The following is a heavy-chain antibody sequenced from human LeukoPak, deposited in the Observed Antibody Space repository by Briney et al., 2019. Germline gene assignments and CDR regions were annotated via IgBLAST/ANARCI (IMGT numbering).Heavy chain of an antibody. V-gene: IGHV1-3*01. Sequence: GASVKVSCKASGYTFTGYYMHWVRQAPGQRLEWMGWINAGNGNTKYSQEFQGRVTITRDTSASTAYMELSSLRSDDTAVYYCASTIYGDYNWFDPWGQGTLVTVSS. J-gene: IGHJ5*02. D-gene: IGHD4-17*01. CDR3: ASTIYGDYNWFDP. CDR2: INAGNGNT. CDR1: GYTFTGYY.